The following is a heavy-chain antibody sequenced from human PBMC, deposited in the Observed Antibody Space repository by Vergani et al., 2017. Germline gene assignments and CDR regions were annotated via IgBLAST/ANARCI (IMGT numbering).Heavy chain of an antibody. Sequence: EMQLVESGGGLVQPGGSLRLSCAASGFTFSDHYMDWVRQAPGKGLEWVGRTRNKANSYTTEYAASVKGRFTISRDDSKAIAYLQMNSLKTEDTAVYYCTTGFPGSSWSTYWGQGTLVTVSS. V-gene: IGHV3-72*01. CDR2: TRNKANSYTT. CDR1: GFTFSDHY. CDR3: TTGFPGSSWSTY. J-gene: IGHJ4*01. D-gene: IGHD6-13*01.